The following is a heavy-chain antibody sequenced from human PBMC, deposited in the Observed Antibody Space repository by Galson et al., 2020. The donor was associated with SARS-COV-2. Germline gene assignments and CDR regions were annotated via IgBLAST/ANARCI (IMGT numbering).Heavy chain of an antibody. D-gene: IGHD2-15*01. Sequence: GASVKVSCKASGGTFSSYAISWVRQAPGQGLEWMGGIIPIFGTANYAQKFQGRVTITADESTSTAYMELSSRRSEDTAVYYCARDLGYCSGGSCYRSEFDYWGQGTLVTVSS. CDR2: IIPIFGTA. J-gene: IGHJ4*02. CDR3: ARDLGYCSGGSCYRSEFDY. V-gene: IGHV1-69*13. CDR1: GGTFSSYA.